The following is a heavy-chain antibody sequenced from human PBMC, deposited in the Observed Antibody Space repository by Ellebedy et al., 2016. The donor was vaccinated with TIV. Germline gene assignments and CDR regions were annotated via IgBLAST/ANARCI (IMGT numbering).Heavy chain of an antibody. CDR2: GYHSGST. CDR1: GYFISDGYY. CDR3: ASGYYDTLTGSTGGDFDS. Sequence: SETLSLTCTVSGYFISDGYYWGWIRQPPGKGLEWIGSGYHSGSTFYNPSLKSRVSISVDTSKNQLYLKLSSVTAADTAVYYCASGYYDTLTGSTGGDFDSWGQGTLVTVSS. J-gene: IGHJ4*02. V-gene: IGHV4-38-2*02. D-gene: IGHD3-9*01.